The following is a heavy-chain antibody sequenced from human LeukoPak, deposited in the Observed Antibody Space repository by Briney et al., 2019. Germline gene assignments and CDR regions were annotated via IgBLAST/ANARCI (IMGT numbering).Heavy chain of an antibody. CDR1: GFTFCSYG. Sequence: PGRSLRLSCAASGFTFCSYGMHWVRQAPGQGLEWVAVISYDGSNKYYADSVKGRFTISRDNSKNTLYLQMNSLRAEDTAVYYGARGDWLHHWGQGTPVTVSS. J-gene: IGHJ4*02. CDR2: ISYDGSNK. D-gene: IGHD2-21*01. CDR3: ARGDWLHH. V-gene: IGHV3-30*03.